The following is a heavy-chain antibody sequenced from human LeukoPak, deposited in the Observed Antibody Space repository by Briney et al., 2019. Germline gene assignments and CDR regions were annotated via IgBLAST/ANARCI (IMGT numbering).Heavy chain of an antibody. CDR2: ITGSSSSI. CDR1: GSTFSSKR. Sequence: RLASETGGSTFSSKRINWVRQVPGKGMEWGSFITGSSSSIFYADSVKGRFTISRDNAKNLVYLQMNSLRDDDTAVYYCARARSCWYMDYWGQGTLVTVSS. J-gene: IGHJ4*02. D-gene: IGHD6-19*01. V-gene: IGHV3-48*02. CDR3: ARARSCWYMDY.